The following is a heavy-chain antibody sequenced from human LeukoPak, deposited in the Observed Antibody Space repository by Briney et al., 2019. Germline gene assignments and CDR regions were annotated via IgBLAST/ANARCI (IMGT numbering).Heavy chain of an antibody. J-gene: IGHJ4*02. Sequence: PGGSLRLSCAASGFTFSSYSMNWVRQAPGKGLEWVSYISSSSSTIYYADSVKGRFTISRDNAKNSLYLQMNSLRAEDTAVYYCARDNQWLVLSFDYWGQGTLVTVSS. CDR3: ARDNQWLVLSFDY. CDR2: ISSSSSTI. D-gene: IGHD6-19*01. CDR1: GFTFSSYS. V-gene: IGHV3-48*01.